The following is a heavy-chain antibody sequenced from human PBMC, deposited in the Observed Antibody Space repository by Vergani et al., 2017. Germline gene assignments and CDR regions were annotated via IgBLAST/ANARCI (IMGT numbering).Heavy chain of an antibody. Sequence: QVHLAESGGGVVQPGRSLRLSCVVSGFTSSYYGMHWVRQAPGKGLEWVAVISYDGTQKYYADSVKGRFTISRDDSKSTLYLQMNSLRTEDTAVYDCATKSCGTPGCQIGYFREWGQGTLVTVSS. CDR1: GFTSSYYG. J-gene: IGHJ1*01. V-gene: IGHV3-30*03. CDR2: ISYDGTQK. D-gene: IGHD1-1*01. CDR3: ATKSCGTPGCQIGYFRE.